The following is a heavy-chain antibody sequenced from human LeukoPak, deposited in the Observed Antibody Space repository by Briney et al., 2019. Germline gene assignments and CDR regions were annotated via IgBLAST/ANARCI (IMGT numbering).Heavy chain of an antibody. Sequence: SQTLSLTCTVSGGSISSYYWSWIRQPPGKGLEWIGYIYYSGSTNYNPSLKSRVTISVDTSKNQFSLKLSSVTAADTAVYYCARHGVGATIRAAFDIWGQGTMVTVSS. CDR1: GGSISSYY. J-gene: IGHJ3*02. D-gene: IGHD1-26*01. CDR3: ARHGVGATIRAAFDI. V-gene: IGHV4-59*08. CDR2: IYYSGST.